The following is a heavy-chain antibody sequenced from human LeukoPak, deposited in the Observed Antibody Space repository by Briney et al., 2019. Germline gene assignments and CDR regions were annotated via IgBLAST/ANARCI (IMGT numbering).Heavy chain of an antibody. Sequence: AGGSLRLSCVASGISFSSYWMAWVRQAPGKGLEWVANIKYDGTHKFYADSVKGRFTISRDNAQNSLFLEMNSLRADDTAVYFCASSHDSSGNDWGQGTLVTVSS. D-gene: IGHD3-22*01. V-gene: IGHV3-7*01. J-gene: IGHJ4*02. CDR2: IKYDGTHK. CDR1: GISFSSYW. CDR3: ASSHDSSGND.